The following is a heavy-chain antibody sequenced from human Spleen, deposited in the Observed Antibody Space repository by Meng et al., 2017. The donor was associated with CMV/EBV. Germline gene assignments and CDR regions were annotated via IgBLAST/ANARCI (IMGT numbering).Heavy chain of an antibody. CDR1: ISGGSW. CDR3: ASNVPGTAAAASHSHFDS. J-gene: IGHJ4*02. Sequence: ISGGSWWSWVRQPPGKGLEWIGEIYHSGTYNHNPSLKSRVIISVDKSNNQFSLRLNSVTAADTAVYYCASNVPGTAAAASHSHFDSWGQGSLVTVSS. V-gene: IGHV4-4*02. D-gene: IGHD6-13*01. CDR2: IYHSGTY.